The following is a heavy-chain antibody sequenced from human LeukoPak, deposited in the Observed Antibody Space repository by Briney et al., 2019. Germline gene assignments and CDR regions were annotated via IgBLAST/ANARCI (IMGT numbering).Heavy chain of an antibody. Sequence: SVKVSCKASGYTFTGYYMHWVRQAPGQGLEWMGWINPNSGGTNYAQKFQGRVTMTRDTSISTAYMELSRLRSDDTAVYYCARVYDFWSGPFDYWGQGTLVTVSS. D-gene: IGHD3-3*01. V-gene: IGHV1-2*02. CDR2: INPNSGGT. J-gene: IGHJ4*02. CDR3: ARVYDFWSGPFDY. CDR1: GYTFTGYY.